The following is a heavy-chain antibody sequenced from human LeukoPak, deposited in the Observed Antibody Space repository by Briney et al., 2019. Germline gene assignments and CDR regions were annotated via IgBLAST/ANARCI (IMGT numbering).Heavy chain of an antibody. CDR3: AKDRWKMSTHFDC. J-gene: IGHJ4*02. CDR1: GFTFSSYG. D-gene: IGHD5-24*01. CDR2: THDNEGKK. Sequence: PGGSLRLSCAAAGFTFSSYGMHWVRQTPGRGLEWVSFTHDNEGKKYYAKFVKGRFTISRDNSKNTLYLHMNSLTTGDTAIYYCAKDRWKMSTHFDCWGQGTLVTVSS. V-gene: IGHV3-30*02.